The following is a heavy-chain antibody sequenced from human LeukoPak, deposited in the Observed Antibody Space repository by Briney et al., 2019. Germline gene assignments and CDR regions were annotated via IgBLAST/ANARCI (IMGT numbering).Heavy chain of an antibody. CDR3: ARANSGYFVVY. CDR2: ISSSGSTI. Sequence: GGSLRLSCAASGFTFSDYYVSWIRQAPGKGLEWVSYISSSGSTIYYADSVKGRFTISRDNARNSLYLQMNSLRAEDTAVYYCARANSGYFVVYWGQGTLVAVSS. CDR1: GFTFSDYY. J-gene: IGHJ4*02. V-gene: IGHV3-11*01. D-gene: IGHD3-22*01.